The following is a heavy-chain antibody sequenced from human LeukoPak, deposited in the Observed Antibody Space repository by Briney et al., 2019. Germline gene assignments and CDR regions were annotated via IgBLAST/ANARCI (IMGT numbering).Heavy chain of an antibody. J-gene: IGHJ3*02. D-gene: IGHD4-17*01. CDR3: ARQRRSDYGVRAAFDI. CDR2: IYPGDSDT. CDR1: GYSFTSYW. Sequence: GESLKISCKGSGYSFTSYWIGWVRQMPGKGLEWKGIIYPGDSDTRYSPSFQGQVTISADKSISTAYLQWSSLKASDTAMYYCARQRRSDYGVRAAFDIWGQGTMVTVSS. V-gene: IGHV5-51*01.